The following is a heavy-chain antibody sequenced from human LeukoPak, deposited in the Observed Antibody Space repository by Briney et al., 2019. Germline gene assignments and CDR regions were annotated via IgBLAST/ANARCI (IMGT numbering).Heavy chain of an antibody. CDR2: IYYSGST. Sequence: SETLSLTCTVSGGSISSGGHYWSWIRQHPGKGLEWIGYIYYSGSTYYNPSLKSRVTISVDTSKNQFSLKLSSVTAADTAVYYCARDQGSGLTFDYWGQGTLVTVSS. D-gene: IGHD6-19*01. CDR3: ARDQGSGLTFDY. V-gene: IGHV4-31*03. J-gene: IGHJ4*02. CDR1: GGSISSGGHY.